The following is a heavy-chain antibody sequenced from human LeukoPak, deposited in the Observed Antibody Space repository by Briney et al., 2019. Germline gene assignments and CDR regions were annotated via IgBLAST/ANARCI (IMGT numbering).Heavy chain of an antibody. D-gene: IGHD6-13*01. CDR1: GYSFTSYW. CDR2: IYPGDSDT. V-gene: IGHV5-51*01. Sequence: GESLKISCKGSGYSFTSYWIGWVRQVPGKGLEWMGIIYPGDSDTRYSPSFQGQVTISADKSISTAYLQWSSLKASDTAMYYCARHGRKYSSSWYSDDYWGQGTLVTVSS. J-gene: IGHJ4*02. CDR3: ARHGRKYSSSWYSDDY.